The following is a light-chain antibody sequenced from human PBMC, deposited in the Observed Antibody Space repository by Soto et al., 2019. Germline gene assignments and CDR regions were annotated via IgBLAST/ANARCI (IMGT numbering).Light chain of an antibody. Sequence: DIQMTQSPSSLSASVGDRVTITCRASQGISNYLDWYQQKPGKVPKLLIYAASTLQSGVPSRFSGRGSGTDFTLAISSLQPEDVASYYCQKYNSALFTFGPGTKVDIK. V-gene: IGKV1-27*01. CDR1: QGISNY. CDR2: AAS. J-gene: IGKJ3*01. CDR3: QKYNSALFT.